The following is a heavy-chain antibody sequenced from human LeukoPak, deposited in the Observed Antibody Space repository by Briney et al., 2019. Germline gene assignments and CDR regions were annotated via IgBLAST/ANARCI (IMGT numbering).Heavy chain of an antibody. CDR3: ARGDRRYYFDY. V-gene: IGHV3-74*03. CDR1: GLTFINYW. J-gene: IGHJ4*02. Sequence: PGGSLRLSCAASGLTFINYWMHWVRQAPGKGLVWVSRINSDGSSTTYADSVKGRFTISRDNAKNTLFLQMNSLRAEDTAVYYCARGDRRYYFDYWGQGTLVTVSS. CDR2: INSDGSST.